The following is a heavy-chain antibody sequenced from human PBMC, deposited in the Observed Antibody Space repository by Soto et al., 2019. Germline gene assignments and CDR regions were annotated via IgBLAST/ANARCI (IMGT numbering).Heavy chain of an antibody. CDR2: IYHSGST. CDR3: ARVTGWYVDH. Sequence: PXETLSLTCAVSGYSISSGYYWGWIRQPPEKGLEWIGSIYHSGSTYYNPSLKSRVTISVDTSKNQVSLKLSSVTAADTAVYYCARVTGWYVDHWGQGNLVTVSS. D-gene: IGHD6-19*01. CDR1: GYSISSGYY. J-gene: IGHJ1*01. V-gene: IGHV4-38-2*01.